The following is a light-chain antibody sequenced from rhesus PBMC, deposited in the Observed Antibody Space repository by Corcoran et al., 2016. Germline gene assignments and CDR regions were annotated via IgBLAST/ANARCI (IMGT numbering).Light chain of an antibody. J-gene: IGKJ2*01. Sequence: DIQMTQSPSSLSASVGDRVTVTCRASQGINKELSWSQQRPGKAPTLLIYAASSLQTGGSSRFSGSGFGTEFTLTISSLQPEDVATYYCLQDYTTPYSFGKGTKVEIK. CDR1: QGINKE. V-gene: IGKV1-94*01. CDR2: AAS. CDR3: LQDYTTPYS.